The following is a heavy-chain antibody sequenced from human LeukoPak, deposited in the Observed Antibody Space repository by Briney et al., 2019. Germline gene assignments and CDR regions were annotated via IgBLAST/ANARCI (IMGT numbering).Heavy chain of an antibody. CDR3: ARDLQGIAAAGTAYYYYMDV. D-gene: IGHD6-13*01. CDR2: IIPILGIA. Sequence: GSSVKVSCKASGGTFSSYTISWVRQAPGQGLEWMGRIIPILGIANYAQKFQGRVTITADKSTSTAYMELSSLRSEDTAVYYCARDLQGIAAAGTAYYYYMDVWGKGTTVTVSS. CDR1: GGTFSSYT. V-gene: IGHV1-69*04. J-gene: IGHJ6*03.